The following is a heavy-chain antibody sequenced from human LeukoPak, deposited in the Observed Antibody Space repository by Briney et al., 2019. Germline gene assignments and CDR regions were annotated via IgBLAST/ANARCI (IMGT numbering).Heavy chain of an antibody. CDR1: GGSISNYY. CDR3: TRDSGQLMGIFDY. Sequence: SETLSLTCTISGGSISNYYWSWIRQPPGKGLECIGHISYSGSTNYNPSLKSRITISLDTSKNQFSLKLSSVTAADTAVYYCTRDSGQLMGIFDYWGQGTLVTVPS. D-gene: IGHD2-8*01. J-gene: IGHJ4*02. CDR2: ISYSGST. V-gene: IGHV4-59*01.